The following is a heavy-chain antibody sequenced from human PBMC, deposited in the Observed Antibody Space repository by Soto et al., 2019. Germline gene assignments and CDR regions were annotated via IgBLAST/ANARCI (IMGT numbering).Heavy chain of an antibody. CDR1: GGSISSYY. Sequence: PSETLSLTCTVSGGSISSYYWSWIRQPPGKGLEWIGYIYYSGSTNYNPSLKSRVTISVDTSKNQFSLKLSSVTAADTAVYYCARLSSDPEYYFDYWGQGTLVTVSS. J-gene: IGHJ4*02. CDR2: IYYSGST. V-gene: IGHV4-59*08. CDR3: ARLSSDPEYYFDY.